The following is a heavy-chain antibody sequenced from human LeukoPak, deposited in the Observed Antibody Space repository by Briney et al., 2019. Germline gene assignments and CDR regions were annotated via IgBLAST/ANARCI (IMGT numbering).Heavy chain of an antibody. V-gene: IGHV1-3*01. CDR1: GYTFTNYA. CDR3: ARDLGYCSGGSCTEFIY. D-gene: IGHD2-15*01. Sequence: ASVKVSCKASGYTFTNYAMHWVRQAPGQGFEWVGWINAANGNTKYSEKFQGRVTITRDTSASTAYMELCSLRSEDTAVYYCARDLGYCSGGSCTEFIYWGQGTLVTVSS. CDR2: INAANGNT. J-gene: IGHJ4*02.